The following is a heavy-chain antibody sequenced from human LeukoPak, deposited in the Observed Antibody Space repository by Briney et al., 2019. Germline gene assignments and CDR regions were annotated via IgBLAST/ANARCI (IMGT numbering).Heavy chain of an antibody. CDR1: GFTFSTYW. D-gene: IGHD1-26*01. V-gene: IGHV3-7*03. Sequence: GGSLRLSCAASGFTFSTYWMSWVRQAPGKGLEWVANIKQDGSEKYYVDSVKGRFTMSRDNAKNSLYLQMNSLRAEDTAVYYCARDKAVGATHFDYWGQGTLVTVSS. CDR2: IKQDGSEK. CDR3: ARDKAVGATHFDY. J-gene: IGHJ4*02.